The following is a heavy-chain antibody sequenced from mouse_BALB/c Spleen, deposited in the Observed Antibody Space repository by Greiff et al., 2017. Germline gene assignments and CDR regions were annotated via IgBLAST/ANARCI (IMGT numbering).Heavy chain of an antibody. D-gene: IGHD1-1*01. CDR2: INSNGGST. J-gene: IGHJ2*01. CDR1: GFTFSSYG. CDR3: ARYYGSSYVN. V-gene: IGHV5-6-3*01. Sequence: EVQLVESGGGLVQPGGSLKLSCAASGFTFSSYGMSWVRQTPDKRLELVATINSNGGSTYYPDSVKGRFTISRDNAKNTLYLQMSSLKSEDTAMYYCARYYGSSYVNWGQGTTLTVSS.